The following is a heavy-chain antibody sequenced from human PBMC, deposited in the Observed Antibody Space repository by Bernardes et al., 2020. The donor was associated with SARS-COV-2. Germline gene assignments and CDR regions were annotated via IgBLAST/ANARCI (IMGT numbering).Heavy chain of an antibody. D-gene: IGHD5-12*01. Sequence: GGSLRLSCVGSGFSFRNYAMNWVRQAPGKGLEWVSVISGSGHSTYFADSVKGRFTISRDNSKNTLYLQMSNLRAEDTAVYYCAKDPNGWLQSSAFDIWGQGTVVTVSS. CDR3: AKDPNGWLQSSAFDI. CDR1: GFSFRNYA. CDR2: ISGSGHST. J-gene: IGHJ3*02. V-gene: IGHV3-23*01.